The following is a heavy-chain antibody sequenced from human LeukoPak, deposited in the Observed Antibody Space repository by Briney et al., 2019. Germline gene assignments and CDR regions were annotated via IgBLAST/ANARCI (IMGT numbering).Heavy chain of an antibody. CDR1: GFTFSSYG. V-gene: IGHV3-30*03. CDR2: ISYDGSNK. D-gene: IGHD3-3*01. Sequence: GGSLRLSCAASGFTFSSYGMPWVRQAPGKGLEWVAVISYDGSNKYYADSVKGRFTISRDNSKNTLYLQMNSLRAEDTAVYYCAALYYDFWSGYPNWFDPWGQGTLVTVSS. J-gene: IGHJ5*02. CDR3: AALYYDFWSGYPNWFDP.